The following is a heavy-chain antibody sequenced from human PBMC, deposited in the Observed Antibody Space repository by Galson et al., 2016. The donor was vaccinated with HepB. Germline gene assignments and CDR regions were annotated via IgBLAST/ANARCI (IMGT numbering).Heavy chain of an antibody. CDR3: ARQGVGATMDY. D-gene: IGHD1-26*01. CDR2: ISSNGVAM. CDR1: GFTFSDYY. Sequence: SLRLSCAASGFTFSDYYMSWIRQAPGKGLEWVSYISSNGVAMHYADSVKGRFTISRDNSKNTLYMQLNSLRPEDTAVYYCARQGVGATMDYWGRGTLVTVSS. V-gene: IGHV3-11*04. J-gene: IGHJ4*02.